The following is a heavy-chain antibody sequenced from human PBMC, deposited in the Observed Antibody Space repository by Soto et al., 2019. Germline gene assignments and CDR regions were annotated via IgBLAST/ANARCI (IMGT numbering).Heavy chain of an antibody. Sequence: QVQVVESGGGVVQPGRSLRLSCAASGFTFSDYGMHWVRQAPGKGLEGVAVISYDGSKKYYADSVKGRFTTSRDNSKNTLYLQMNSMRPEDTAVYYCAKVGKGWDYFDYWGQGTLVTVSS. D-gene: IGHD6-13*01. CDR3: AKVGKGWDYFDY. J-gene: IGHJ4*02. CDR2: ISYDGSKK. CDR1: GFTFSDYG. V-gene: IGHV3-30*18.